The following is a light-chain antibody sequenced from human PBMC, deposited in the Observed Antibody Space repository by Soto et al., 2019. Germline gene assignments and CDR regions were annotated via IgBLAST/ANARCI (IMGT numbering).Light chain of an antibody. CDR1: SSDVGRYNY. Sequence: QSALAQPASLSGSPGQSIAISCTGTSSDVGRYNYVSWFQQHPGKAPKLMIYDVSNRPSGVSDRFSGSKSGNTASLTFSGLQAEDEADYYCSSYTSSNTFVFGTGTKVTVL. V-gene: IGLV2-14*01. J-gene: IGLJ1*01. CDR3: SSYTSSNTFV. CDR2: DVS.